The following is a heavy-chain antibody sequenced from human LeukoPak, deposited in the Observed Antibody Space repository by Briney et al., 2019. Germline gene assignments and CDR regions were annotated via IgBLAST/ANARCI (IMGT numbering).Heavy chain of an antibody. V-gene: IGHV3-11*01. CDR1: GFTFSDYY. CDR3: AKASTTVTRRYYFDY. Sequence: GGSLRLSCAASGFTFSDYYMSWIRQAPGKGLEWVSYISSSGSTIYYADSVKGRFTTSRDNAKNSLYLQVNSLRPEDTAFYYCAKASTTVTRRYYFDYWGQGTLVTVSS. CDR2: ISSSGSTI. J-gene: IGHJ4*02. D-gene: IGHD4-17*01.